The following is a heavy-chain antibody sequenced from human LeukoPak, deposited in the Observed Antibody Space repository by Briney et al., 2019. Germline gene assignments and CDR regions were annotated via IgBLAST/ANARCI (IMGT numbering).Heavy chain of an antibody. CDR2: INEDGSQT. CDR3: ARNRGRRTFDF. V-gene: IGHV3-7*01. CDR1: GFTFINYW. J-gene: IGHJ4*02. Sequence: GGSLRLSCAASGFTFINYWMDWVRQAPGKGLEWVANINEDGSQTNYVDSVKGRFTISRDNAKNSLYLQMTSLGAEDTALYYCARNRGRRTFDFWGQGTLVTVSS.